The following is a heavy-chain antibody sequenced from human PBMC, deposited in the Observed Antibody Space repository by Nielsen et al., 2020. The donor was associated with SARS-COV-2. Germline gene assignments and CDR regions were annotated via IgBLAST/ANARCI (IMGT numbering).Heavy chain of an antibody. V-gene: IGHV3-7*03. D-gene: IGHD5-12*01. J-gene: IGHJ3*02. CDR1: GFTFSSYW. CDR2: IKEDGSEK. Sequence: GESLKISCAASGFTFSSYWMSWVRQAPGKGLEWVANIKEDGSEKHYVDSVKGRFTISRHNSKNTLYLQMNSLRAEDTAVYYCARESSSGRGAFDIWGQGTMVTVSS. CDR3: ARESSSGRGAFDI.